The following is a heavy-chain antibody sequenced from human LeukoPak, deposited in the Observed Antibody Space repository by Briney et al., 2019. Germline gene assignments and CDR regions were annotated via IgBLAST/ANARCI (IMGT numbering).Heavy chain of an antibody. CDR2: ISGSGSST. D-gene: IGHD6-19*01. CDR1: GFTFSSYA. V-gene: IGHV3-23*01. Sequence: GRSLRLSCAASGFTFSSYAMSWVRQAPGKGLEWASAISGSGSSTYYADSVKGRFTISRDNSKNTLYLQMNSLRAEDTAVYYCAKGFPLAGTLTPTDYWGQGTLVTVSS. CDR3: AKGFPLAGTLTPTDY. J-gene: IGHJ4*02.